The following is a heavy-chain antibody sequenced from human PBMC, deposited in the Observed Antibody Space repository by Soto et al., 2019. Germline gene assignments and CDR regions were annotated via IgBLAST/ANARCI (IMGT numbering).Heavy chain of an antibody. J-gene: IGHJ4*02. CDR2: ISYSGST. Sequence: SETLSLTCTVSGGSINSGSYYWTWLRQSPGRGLEWIGYISYSGSTYYNPSLKSRVIISADTSKNQFSLRMNSMIAADTAVYYCARADPDASVGYWGQGTLVTVSS. D-gene: IGHD2-15*01. CDR3: ARADPDASVGY. V-gene: IGHV4-61*01. CDR1: GGSINSGSYY.